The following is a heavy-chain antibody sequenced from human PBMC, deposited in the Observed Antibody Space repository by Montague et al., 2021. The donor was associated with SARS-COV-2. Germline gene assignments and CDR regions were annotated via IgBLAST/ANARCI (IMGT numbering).Heavy chain of an antibody. CDR2: TYYGSKWYN. Sequence: CAISGDSVSSHIAAWNWIRQSPSRGLEWLGRTYYGSKWYNDYAVSVRSRITISPDTSKNQFSLQLNSVTPEDTAVYYCTQERGPGHTTWHCFDYWGQGTLVTVSS. V-gene: IGHV6-1*01. D-gene: IGHD1-14*01. CDR1: GDSVSSHIAA. CDR3: TQERGPGHTTWHCFDY. J-gene: IGHJ4*02.